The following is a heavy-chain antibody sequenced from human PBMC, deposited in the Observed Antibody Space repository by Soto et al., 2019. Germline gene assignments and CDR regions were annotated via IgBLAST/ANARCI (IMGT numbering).Heavy chain of an antibody. CDR2: IIPIFGTA. CDR1: GGTFSSYA. D-gene: IGHD2-8*01. CDR3: ARTLDIVLMVYAIHPGYYYGMDV. Sequence: SVKVSCKASGGTFSSYAISWVRQAPGQGLEWMGGIIPIFGTANYAQKFQGGVTITADESTSTAYMELSSLRSEDTAVYYCARTLDIVLMVYAIHPGYYYGMDVWGQGTTVTVSS. V-gene: IGHV1-69*13. J-gene: IGHJ6*02.